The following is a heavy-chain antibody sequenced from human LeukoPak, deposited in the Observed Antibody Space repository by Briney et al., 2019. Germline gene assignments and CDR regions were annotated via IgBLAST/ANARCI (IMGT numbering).Heavy chain of an antibody. J-gene: IGHJ6*03. D-gene: IGHD2-2*02. Sequence: PGGSLRLSCAASGFTFSNAWMSWVRQAPGKGLEWVGRIKSKTDGGTTDYAAPVKGRFTISRDDSKNTLYLQMNSLKTEDTAVYYCTTDGEGNFIVVVPAAIPHYYYMDVWGKGTTVTVSS. CDR2: IKSKTDGGTT. V-gene: IGHV3-15*01. CDR1: GFTFSNAW. CDR3: TTDGEGNFIVVVPAAIPHYYYMDV.